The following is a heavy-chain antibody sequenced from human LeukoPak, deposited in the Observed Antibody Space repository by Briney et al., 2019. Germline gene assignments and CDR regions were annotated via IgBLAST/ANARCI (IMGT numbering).Heavy chain of an antibody. J-gene: IGHJ4*02. D-gene: IGHD1-26*01. CDR3: ARDAGWGYYDL. V-gene: IGHV3-7*01. Sequence: GGSLRLSCVASGFTFSTSWVTWVRQAPGKGLEWVANIDKHGSGKYYVDSVKGRFAISRDYASNSVFLQMDSLRAEDTSVYYCARDAGWGYYDLWGQGTPVTVSS. CDR2: IDKHGSGK. CDR1: GFTFSTSW.